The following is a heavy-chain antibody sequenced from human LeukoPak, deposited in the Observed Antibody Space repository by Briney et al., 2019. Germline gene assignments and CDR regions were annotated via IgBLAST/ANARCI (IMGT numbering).Heavy chain of an antibody. Sequence: TGGSLRLSCAAYGFTFSNFEMNWVRQAPGKRLEWVSYISDSGSARSCADSVKGRFTISRDNAKNSLYLQMNSLRAEDTAVYYCASEGVVIPFFDIWGQGTMVTVSS. CDR3: ASEGVVIPFFDI. V-gene: IGHV3-48*03. CDR2: ISDSGSAR. D-gene: IGHD3-22*01. J-gene: IGHJ3*02. CDR1: GFTFSNFE.